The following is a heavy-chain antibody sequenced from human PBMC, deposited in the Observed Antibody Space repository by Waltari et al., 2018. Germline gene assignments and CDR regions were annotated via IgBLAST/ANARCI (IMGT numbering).Heavy chain of an antibody. CDR3: AKGLRSGDAFDI. J-gene: IGHJ3*02. CDR2: ISGSGGSI. V-gene: IGHV3-23*01. Sequence: EVQLLESGGGLVQPGGSLRLSCAASGFTFSSYAMSWVRQAPGKGLEWVSAISGSGGSIGYADSVKGRFTISRDNAKNSLYLQMNSLRAEDTALYYCAKGLRSGDAFDIWGQGTMVTVSS. CDR1: GFTFSSYA. D-gene: IGHD3-3*01.